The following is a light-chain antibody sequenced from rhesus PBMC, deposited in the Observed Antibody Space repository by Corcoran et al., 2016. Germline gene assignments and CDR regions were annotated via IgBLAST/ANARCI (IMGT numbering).Light chain of an antibody. CDR2: KAS. V-gene: IGKV1-74*01. CDR3: QHGYGTPYS. CDR1: DNVNNY. J-gene: IGKJ2*01. Sequence: DIQMTQSPSSLSASVGDRVTITCRASDNVNNYLNWYQQKQGKAPKFLIYKASILQSGVPSRFRGSGSWTDYTFTISSLQPEDVATYYCQHGYGTPYSFGQGTKVEIK.